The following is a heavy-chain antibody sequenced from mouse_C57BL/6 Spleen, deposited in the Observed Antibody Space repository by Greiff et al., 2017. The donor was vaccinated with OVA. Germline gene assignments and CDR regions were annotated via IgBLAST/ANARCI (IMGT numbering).Heavy chain of an antibody. CDR2: IDPSDSET. D-gene: IGHD1-1*01. V-gene: IGHV1-52*01. Sequence: VQLQQPGAELVRPGSSVKLSCKASGYTFTSYWMHWVKQRPIQGLEWIGNIDPSDSETHCNQKFKDKATLTVDKSSSTSYMQLSSLTSEDSAVYYCARSELSLYDYYAMDDWGQGTSVTVSS. CDR3: ARSELSLYDYYAMDD. CDR1: GYTFTSYW. J-gene: IGHJ4*01.